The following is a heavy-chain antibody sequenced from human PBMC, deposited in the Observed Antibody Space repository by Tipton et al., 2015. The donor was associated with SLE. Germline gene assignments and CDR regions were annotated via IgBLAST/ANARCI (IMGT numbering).Heavy chain of an antibody. D-gene: IGHD3-10*01. CDR1: GFIFSSSG. CDR2: IRYDGSNK. CDR3: AKGDMVFDY. J-gene: IGHJ4*02. V-gene: IGHV3-30*02. Sequence: SLRLSCAASGFIFSSSGMHWLRLAPGKGLEWVAFIRYDGSNKYYADSVKGRFTISRDNSKNTLYLQMNSLRAEDTAVYYCAKGDMVFDYWGRGTLVTVSS.